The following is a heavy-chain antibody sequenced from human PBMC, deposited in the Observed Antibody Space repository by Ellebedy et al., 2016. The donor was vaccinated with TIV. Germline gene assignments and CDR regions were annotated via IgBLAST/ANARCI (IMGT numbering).Heavy chain of an antibody. CDR1: GFTFSTYW. J-gene: IGHJ4*02. CDR3: VRDKSSGSTYGSHFDY. Sequence: GESLKISXAASGFTFSTYWMSWVRQAPGKGLEWVANINQGGSETYYVDSVKGRFTMSRDNAKNSLCLQMNSLRAEDTAVYYCVRDKSSGSTYGSHFDYWGQGSLVTVSS. D-gene: IGHD5-18*01. CDR2: INQGGSET. V-gene: IGHV3-7*01.